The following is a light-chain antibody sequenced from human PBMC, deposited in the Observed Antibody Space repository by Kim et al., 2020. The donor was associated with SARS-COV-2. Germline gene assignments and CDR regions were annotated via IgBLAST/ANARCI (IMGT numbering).Light chain of an antibody. J-gene: IGKJ2*01. CDR2: GAS. CDR3: QHYNNWPQT. V-gene: IGKV3-15*01. CDR1: QSVYTN. Sequence: SVSPGERAALSCRASQSVYTNLAWYQQKPGQAPRLLIYGASTRAAGVPGRFTASGSGTEFTLTISSLQSEDCAIYFCQHYNNWPQTFGQGTKLEI.